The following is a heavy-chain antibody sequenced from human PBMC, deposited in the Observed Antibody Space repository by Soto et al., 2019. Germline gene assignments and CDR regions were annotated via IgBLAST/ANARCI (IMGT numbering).Heavy chain of an antibody. V-gene: IGHV3-23*01. CDR2: ISTSGGIT. CDR3: AKKTTSYGDYGYFDL. D-gene: IGHD3-10*01. Sequence: EVQLLESGGGLVQPGGSLRLSCAASGFTFSNSAMSWVRQAPGKGLGWVSTISTSGGITYYADSVKGRFTISRDNSKNTLFLQVNSLRAEDTAVYYCAKKTTSYGDYGYFDLWGRGTLATVSS. J-gene: IGHJ2*01. CDR1: GFTFSNSA.